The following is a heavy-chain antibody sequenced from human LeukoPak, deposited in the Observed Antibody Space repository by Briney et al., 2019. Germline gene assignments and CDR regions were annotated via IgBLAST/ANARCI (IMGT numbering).Heavy chain of an antibody. D-gene: IGHD3-3*01. J-gene: IGHJ4*02. CDR3: ARAPGPPEWSHKLTD. CDR1: GFTFSSYE. V-gene: IGHV3-48*03. Sequence: QPGGSLRLSCAASGFTFSSYEMNWVRQAPGKGLEWVSYISSSGSTIYYADSVKGRFTISRDNSKNTLYLQMNSLRAEDTAVYYCARAPGPPEWSHKLTDWGQGTLVTVSS. CDR2: ISSSGSTI.